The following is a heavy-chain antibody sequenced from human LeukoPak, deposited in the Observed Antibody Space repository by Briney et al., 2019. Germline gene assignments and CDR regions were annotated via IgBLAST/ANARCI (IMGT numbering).Heavy chain of an antibody. CDR2: ISSSSSYI. V-gene: IGHV3-21*01. CDR1: GFTFSSYS. D-gene: IGHD3-22*01. Sequence: GGSLRLSCAASGFTFSSYSMKWVRQAPGKGLEWVSSISSSSSYIYYADSVKGRFTISRDNAKNSLYLQMNSLRAEDTAVYYCARNHDSSGWFSRYWGQGTLVTVSS. CDR3: ARNHDSSGWFSRY. J-gene: IGHJ4*02.